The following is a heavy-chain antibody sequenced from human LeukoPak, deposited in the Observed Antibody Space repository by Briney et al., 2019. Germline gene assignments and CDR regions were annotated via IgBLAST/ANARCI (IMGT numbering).Heavy chain of an antibody. CDR3: AKDYGSWANYFDY. J-gene: IGHJ4*02. D-gene: IGHD2-15*01. V-gene: IGHV3-30*02. CDR1: GFTFNNYD. Sequence: GGSLPLSCAASGFTFNNYDMHWVRQAPGKGLEWVAFIRYDGSNKNYADSVKGRFTISRDNSKNTLYLQMNSLRPEDTAVYYCAKDYGSWANYFDYWGQGTLVTVSS. CDR2: IRYDGSNK.